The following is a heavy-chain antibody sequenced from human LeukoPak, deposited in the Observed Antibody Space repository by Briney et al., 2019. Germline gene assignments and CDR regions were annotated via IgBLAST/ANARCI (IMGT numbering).Heavy chain of an antibody. CDR2: IIPIFGTA. D-gene: IGHD3-10*01. J-gene: IGHJ4*02. Sequence: ASMKVSCKASGGTFSSYAISWVRQAPGQGLEWMGRIIPIFGTANYAQKFQGRVTITADKSTSTAYMELSSLRSEDTAVYYCARVAGEGYFDYWGQGTLVTVSS. CDR3: ARVAGEGYFDY. CDR1: GGTFSSYA. V-gene: IGHV1-69*06.